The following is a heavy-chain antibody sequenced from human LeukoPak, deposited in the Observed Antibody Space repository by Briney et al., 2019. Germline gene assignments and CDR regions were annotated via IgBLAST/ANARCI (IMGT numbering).Heavy chain of an antibody. Sequence: GGSRRLSCAATGFTFSSDAMRWVRQAPGKGLEWVAVISYDGSNKYYADSVKGRFTISRDNSKNTLYLQMNSLRAEDTAVYYCARDPAAAGIVDYWGQGTLVTVSS. D-gene: IGHD6-13*01. CDR2: ISYDGSNK. J-gene: IGHJ4*02. CDR3: ARDPAAAGIVDY. V-gene: IGHV3-30*04. CDR1: GFTFSSDA.